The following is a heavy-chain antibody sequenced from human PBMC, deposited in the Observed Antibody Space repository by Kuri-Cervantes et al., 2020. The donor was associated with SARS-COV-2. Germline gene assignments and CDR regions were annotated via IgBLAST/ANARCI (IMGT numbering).Heavy chain of an antibody. V-gene: IGHV3-48*02. CDR2: ISSSGSAI. CDR1: GFTFSSYS. CDR3: ARESRDAYNLGSFDL. Sequence: GESLKIPFAASGFTFSSYSLNWVRQAPGKRLEWVSYISSSGSAIYYEDSVKGRFTIYRDNAKNSLYLQMNSLRDEDTAVYYCARESRDAYNLGSFDLWGHGTLVTVSS. D-gene: IGHD5-24*01. J-gene: IGHJ2*01.